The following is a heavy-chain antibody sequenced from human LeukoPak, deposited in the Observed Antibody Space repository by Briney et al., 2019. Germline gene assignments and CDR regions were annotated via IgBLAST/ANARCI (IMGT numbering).Heavy chain of an antibody. V-gene: IGHV3-66*01. CDR3: ARDPGYSYGLDY. CDR1: GFTVSDNY. CDR2: IYSCGST. J-gene: IGHJ4*02. Sequence: GGSLRLSCAASGFTVSDNYMSWVRQAPGKGLEWVSVIYSCGSTNYADSVKGRFTISRDNSKNTLYLQMNSLRADDTDVYYCARDPGYSYGLDYWGQGTLVTVSS. D-gene: IGHD5-18*01.